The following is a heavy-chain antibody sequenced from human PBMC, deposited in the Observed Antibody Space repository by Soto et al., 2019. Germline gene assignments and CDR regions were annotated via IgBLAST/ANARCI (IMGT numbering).Heavy chain of an antibody. Sequence: GGSLRLSCAASGFTFSSYAMSWVRQAPGKGLEWVSAISGSGGSTYYADSVKGRFTISRDNSKNTLYLQMNSLRAEDTAVYYCAKYPFELWSGYYRDYYYYYGMDVWGQGTTVTVSS. CDR1: GFTFSSYA. V-gene: IGHV3-23*01. J-gene: IGHJ6*02. CDR2: ISGSGGST. D-gene: IGHD3-3*01. CDR3: AKYPFELWSGYYRDYYYYYGMDV.